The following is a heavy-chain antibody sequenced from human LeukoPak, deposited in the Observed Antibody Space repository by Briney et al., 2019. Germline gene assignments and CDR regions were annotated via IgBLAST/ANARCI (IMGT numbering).Heavy chain of an antibody. CDR1: GYTFTGYY. CDR3: ARGVPGIAAAGIPDY. Sequence: ASVKVSCTASGYTFTGYYMHWVRQAPGQGLEWMGWINPNSGGTNYAQKFQGRVTMTRDTSISTAYMELSRLRSDDTAVYYCARGVPGIAAAGIPDYWGQGTLVTVSS. J-gene: IGHJ4*02. CDR2: INPNSGGT. V-gene: IGHV1-2*02. D-gene: IGHD6-13*01.